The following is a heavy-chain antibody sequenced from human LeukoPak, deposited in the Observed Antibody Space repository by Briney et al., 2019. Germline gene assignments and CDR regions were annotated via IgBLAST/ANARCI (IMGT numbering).Heavy chain of an antibody. V-gene: IGHV3-21*01. Sequence: GGSLRLSCAASGFSFSSYAMSWVRQAPGKGLEWVSSISSSSSYIYYADSVKGRFTISRDNARNSLYLQMNSLRAEDTAVYYCARSRSVSNYKGMDVWGQGTTVTVSS. CDR1: GFSFSSYA. CDR3: ARSRSVSNYKGMDV. D-gene: IGHD5/OR15-5a*01. J-gene: IGHJ6*02. CDR2: ISSSSSYI.